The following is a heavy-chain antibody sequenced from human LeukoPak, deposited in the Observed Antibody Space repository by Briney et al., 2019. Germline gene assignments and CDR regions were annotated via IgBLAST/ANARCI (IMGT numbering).Heavy chain of an antibody. D-gene: IGHD6-13*01. CDR2: ISYDGTNK. Sequence: AGGPLRLSCAAPGFPLRDYAMPWVRQAPGKGLEGGAVISYDGTNKYCADSVKGRFAISRDNSKNTLYLQMNSLTPEDTAVYYCARDLPAAGAGYLDYWGQGTLVTVSS. CDR1: GFPLRDYA. CDR3: ARDLPAAGAGYLDY. J-gene: IGHJ4*02. V-gene: IGHV3-30*09.